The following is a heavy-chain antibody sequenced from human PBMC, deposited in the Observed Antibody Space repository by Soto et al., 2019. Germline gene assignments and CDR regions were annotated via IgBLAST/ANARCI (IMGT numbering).Heavy chain of an antibody. J-gene: IGHJ6*02. D-gene: IGHD6-19*01. CDR2: INPSGGST. CDR3: ERDHEWLVPDYYYYGMDV. Sequence: ASVKVSCKASGYTFTSYYMHWVRQAPGQGLEWMGIINPSGGSTSYAQKFQGRVTMTRDTSTSTVYMELSSLRSEDTAVYYCERDHEWLVPDYYYYGMDVWGQGTTVTVSS. CDR1: GYTFTSYY. V-gene: IGHV1-46*01.